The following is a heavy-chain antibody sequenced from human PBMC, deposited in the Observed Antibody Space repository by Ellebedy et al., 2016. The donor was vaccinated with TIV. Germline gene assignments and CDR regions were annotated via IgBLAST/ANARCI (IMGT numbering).Heavy chain of an antibody. Sequence: GESLKISCAASGFTFSHYWMSWVRQAPGKGLEWVSSIRSTSSDKYYAESVKGRFTISRDNAQNSLFLQMNSLRAEDTAVYYCARGWSTPDSWGQGTLVIVSS. D-gene: IGHD2-15*01. CDR3: ARGWSTPDS. CDR1: GFTFSHYW. V-gene: IGHV3-21*01. CDR2: IRSTSSDK. J-gene: IGHJ4*02.